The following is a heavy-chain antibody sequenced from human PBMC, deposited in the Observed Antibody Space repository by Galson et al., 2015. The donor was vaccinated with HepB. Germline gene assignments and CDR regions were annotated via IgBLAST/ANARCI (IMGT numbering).Heavy chain of an antibody. CDR2: IFPGDSDT. J-gene: IGHJ3*02. D-gene: IGHD3-9*01. V-gene: IGHV5-51*01. CDR3: ARLLSLVIIGAFDI. CDR1: GSIFTSYW. Sequence: QSGAEVKKPVDSLKISCQGSGSIFTSYWIACVRQMPGKGLEWMGIIFPGDSDTRYSPSFPGQVTISANKSISTAYLKWSSLKASDTAMYYCARLLSLVIIGAFDIWGQGTMVTVSS.